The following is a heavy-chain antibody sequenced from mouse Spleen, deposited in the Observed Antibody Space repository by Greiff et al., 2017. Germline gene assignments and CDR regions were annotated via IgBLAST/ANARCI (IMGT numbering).Heavy chain of an antibody. V-gene: IGHV1-80*01. CDR1: GYAFSSYW. J-gene: IGHJ2*01. Sequence: QVQLKQSGAELVRPGSSVKISCKASGYAFSSYWMNWVKQRPGQGLEWIGQIYPGDGDTNYNGKFKGKATLTADKSSSTAYMQLSSLTSEDSAVYFCAKGLYGYFDYWGQGTTLTVSS. CDR3: AKGLYGYFDY. CDR2: IYPGDGDT. D-gene: IGHD1-1*01.